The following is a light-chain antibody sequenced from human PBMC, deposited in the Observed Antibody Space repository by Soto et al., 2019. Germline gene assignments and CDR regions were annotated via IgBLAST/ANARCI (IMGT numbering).Light chain of an antibody. CDR1: QSVSSY. CDR2: DAS. CDR3: QQRSNSAVT. Sequence: EIVLTQSPATLSLSPGERATLSCRASQSVSSYLAWYQQKPGQAPRLLIYDASNRATGIPARFSGSGSGTDFTLTISSLEPEDFAVYYCQQRSNSAVTFGGGTKVEIK. V-gene: IGKV3-11*01. J-gene: IGKJ4*02.